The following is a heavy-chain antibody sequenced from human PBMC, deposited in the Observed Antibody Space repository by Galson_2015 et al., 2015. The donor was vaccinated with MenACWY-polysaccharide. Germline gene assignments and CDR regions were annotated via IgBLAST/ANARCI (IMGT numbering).Heavy chain of an antibody. CDR1: GFTFSSFA. J-gene: IGHJ4*02. Sequence: SLRLSCAASGFTFSSFAMSWVRQAPGKGLEWVSGIRGSGDSTYYADSVKARFTISRDNSKNTVFLQINSLRAEDTAIYYCAKDWLETKGDYLVSSGQGTLATASS. CDR3: AKDWLETKGDYLVS. D-gene: IGHD2-8*01. V-gene: IGHV3-23*01. CDR2: IRGSGDST.